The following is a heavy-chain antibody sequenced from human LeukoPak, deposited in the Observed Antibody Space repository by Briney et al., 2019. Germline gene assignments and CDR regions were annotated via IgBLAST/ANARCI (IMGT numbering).Heavy chain of an antibody. CDR3: ASTLTYHDFWSGYPVDY. D-gene: IGHD3-3*01. V-gene: IGHV3-23*01. Sequence: GGSLRLSCAASGFTFSSYAMSWVRQAPGKGLEGVSAISGSGGSTYYADSVKGRFTISRDNSKNTLYLQMNSLRAEDTAVYYCASTLTYHDFWSGYPVDYWGQGTLVTVSS. CDR2: ISGSGGST. J-gene: IGHJ4*02. CDR1: GFTFSSYA.